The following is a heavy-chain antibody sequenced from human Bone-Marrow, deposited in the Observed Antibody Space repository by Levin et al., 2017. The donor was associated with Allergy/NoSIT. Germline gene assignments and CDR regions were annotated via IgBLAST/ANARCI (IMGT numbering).Heavy chain of an antibody. CDR2: ISATGDYI. D-gene: IGHD6-19*01. CDR1: GFTTSDYA. CDR3: AKDGVALAGTPFYFDY. V-gene: IGHV3-23*01. Sequence: GESLKISCAASGFTTSDYAMTWVRQAPGKGLEWVSSISATGDYIYYADSVKGRFTISRDNSKSTLSLQMDSLRAEDTAIYHCAKDGVALAGTPFYFDYWGQGTLVTVSS. J-gene: IGHJ4*02.